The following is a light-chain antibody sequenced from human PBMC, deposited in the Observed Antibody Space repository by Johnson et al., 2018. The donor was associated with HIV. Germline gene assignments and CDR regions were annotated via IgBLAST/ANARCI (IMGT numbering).Light chain of an antibody. CDR1: SSNIGNNY. CDR2: DNN. J-gene: IGLJ1*01. Sequence: QSLLTQPPSVSAAPGQKVTISCSGSSSNIGNNYVSWYQQLPGTAPKLLIYDNNKRPSGIPDRFSGSKSGTSATLGITGLQTGDEADYYCGTWDNSLRVFGTGTKVTVL. V-gene: IGLV1-51*01. CDR3: GTWDNSLRV.